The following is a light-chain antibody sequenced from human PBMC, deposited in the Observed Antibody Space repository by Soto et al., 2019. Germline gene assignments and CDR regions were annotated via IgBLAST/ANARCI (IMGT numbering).Light chain of an antibody. Sequence: EIVLTQSPGTLSLSPGERATLSCRASQSVRNNFLAWYQQKPGQAPRLLIYGASSRATGIPDRFGGSGSGTDFTLTISGLGPEDLAVYYCQQYGSSPTFGGGTKVEIK. CDR2: GAS. J-gene: IGKJ4*01. V-gene: IGKV3-20*01. CDR1: QSVRNNF. CDR3: QQYGSSPT.